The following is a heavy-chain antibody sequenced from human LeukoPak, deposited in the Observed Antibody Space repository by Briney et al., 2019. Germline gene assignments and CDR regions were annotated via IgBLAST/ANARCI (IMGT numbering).Heavy chain of an antibody. CDR1: GFTFSSYA. V-gene: IGHV3-23*01. D-gene: IGHD2-2*01. J-gene: IGHJ4*02. CDR3: AKGLKPAMASRSNYLDY. Sequence: GGSLRLSCAASGFTFSSYAMNWVRQAPGKGLEWVSAISGSGGSTYYADSVKGRFTISRDNSKNTLYLQMNTLRAEDTALYYCAKGLKPAMASRSNYLDYWGQGTLVTVSS. CDR2: ISGSGGST.